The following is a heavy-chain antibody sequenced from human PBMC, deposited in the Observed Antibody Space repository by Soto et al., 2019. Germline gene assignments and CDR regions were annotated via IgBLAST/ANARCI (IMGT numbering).Heavy chain of an antibody. CDR2: IRSKAYGGTT. Sequence: GGSLRLSCTASGFTFGDYAMSWVRQAPGKGLEWVGFIRSKAYGGTTEYAASVKGRFTISRDDSKSIAYLQMNSLKTKDTAVYYCTRDFTYYDFWSGYGYYGMDVWGQGTTVTVSS. D-gene: IGHD3-3*01. J-gene: IGHJ6*02. CDR3: TRDFTYYDFWSGYGYYGMDV. CDR1: GFTFGDYA. V-gene: IGHV3-49*04.